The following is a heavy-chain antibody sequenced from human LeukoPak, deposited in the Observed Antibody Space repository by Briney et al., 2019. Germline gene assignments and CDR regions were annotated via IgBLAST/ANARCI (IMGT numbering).Heavy chain of an antibody. D-gene: IGHD6-25*01. J-gene: IGHJ4*02. V-gene: IGHV3-30*04. CDR1: GFTFSSYA. CDR2: ISYDGSHK. CDR3: ARGPDIAATGHLFDY. Sequence: GGSLRLSCAASGFTFSSYAMHWVRQAPGKGLEWVAVISYDGSHKYYAESVKGRFTISRDDSKNTLYLQMNSVRADDTAVYYCARGPDIAATGHLFDYWGQGTLGTVS.